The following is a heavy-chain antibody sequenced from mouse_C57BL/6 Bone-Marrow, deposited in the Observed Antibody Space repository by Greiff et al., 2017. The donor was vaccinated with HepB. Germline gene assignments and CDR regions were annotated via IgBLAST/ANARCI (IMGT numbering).Heavy chain of an antibody. Sequence: ESGPGLVKPSQSLSLTCSVTGYSITSGYYWNWIRQFPGNKLEWMGYISYDGSNNYNPSLKNRISITRDPSKNQFFLKLNSVTTEDTATYYCARDDYVFDYWGQGTTLTVSS. J-gene: IGHJ2*01. CDR2: ISYDGSN. D-gene: IGHD2-4*01. CDR1: GYSITSGYY. CDR3: ARDDYVFDY. V-gene: IGHV3-6*01.